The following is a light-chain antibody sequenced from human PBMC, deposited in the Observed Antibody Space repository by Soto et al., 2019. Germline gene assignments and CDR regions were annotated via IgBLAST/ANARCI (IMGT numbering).Light chain of an antibody. CDR3: QHSSDWQIT. Sequence: EIVLTQSPGTLSLSPGDRATLSCWASQSVSGYLAWYQQKLGQPPRLLIYDAFNRAAGIPARFSGSGSGTDFTLTISSLEPEDFAIYYCQHSSDWQITFGQGTRLEIK. CDR1: QSVSGY. J-gene: IGKJ5*01. V-gene: IGKV3-11*01. CDR2: DAF.